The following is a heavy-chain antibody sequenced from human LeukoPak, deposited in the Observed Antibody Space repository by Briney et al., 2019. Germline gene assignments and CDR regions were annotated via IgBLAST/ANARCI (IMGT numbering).Heavy chain of an antibody. V-gene: IGHV3-21*01. CDR2: ISSSSSYI. CDR3: ARGVWGSYISVY. D-gene: IGHD3-16*01. Sequence: PGGSLRLSCAASGFTFSSYSMNWVRQAPGKGLEWVSSISSSSSYIYYADSVKGRFTISRDNAKNSPYLQMNSLRAEDTAVYYCARGVWGSYISVYWGQGTLVTVSS. CDR1: GFTFSSYS. J-gene: IGHJ4*02.